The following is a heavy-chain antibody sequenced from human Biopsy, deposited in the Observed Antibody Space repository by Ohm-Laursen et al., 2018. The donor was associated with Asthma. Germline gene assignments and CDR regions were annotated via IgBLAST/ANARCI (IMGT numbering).Heavy chain of an antibody. Sequence: GTLSLTCSMYGLSSSGYYWTWIRQPPGKGLEWIGESDHRGNTNINPTLKSRVTISKDKSATEFSLKIRSVTAADTAIYYCARGPEWSGLDIWGQGTTVTVSS. CDR2: SDHRGNT. CDR3: ARGPEWSGLDI. J-gene: IGHJ6*02. D-gene: IGHD3-3*01. V-gene: IGHV4-34*01. CDR1: GLSSSGYY.